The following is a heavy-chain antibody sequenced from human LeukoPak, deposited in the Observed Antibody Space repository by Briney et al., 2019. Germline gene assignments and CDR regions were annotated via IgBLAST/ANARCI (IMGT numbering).Heavy chain of an antibody. Sequence: PGGSLRLSCAASGFTFSSCSMNWVRQAPGKGLEWVSSISSSSSYIYYADSVKGRFTISRDNAKNSLYLQMNSLRAEDTAVYYCARAYSGYDLIPAYWGQGTLVTVSS. CDR1: GFTFSSCS. CDR3: ARAYSGYDLIPAY. V-gene: IGHV3-21*01. J-gene: IGHJ4*02. CDR2: ISSSSSYI. D-gene: IGHD5-12*01.